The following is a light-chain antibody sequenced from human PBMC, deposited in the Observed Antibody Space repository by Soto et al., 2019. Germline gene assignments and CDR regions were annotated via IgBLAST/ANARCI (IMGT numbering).Light chain of an antibody. Sequence: VLTQSPGTLSLSPGERATLSCRASRRVSSNYLAWYQQKPGQAPRLLISGASSRAAGIPDRFSGSGSETDFTLTISRLEPDDFAMYHCQQYGDSPPTFGQGTKVDIK. CDR3: QQYGDSPPT. CDR2: GAS. V-gene: IGKV3-20*01. CDR1: RRVSSNY. J-gene: IGKJ1*01.